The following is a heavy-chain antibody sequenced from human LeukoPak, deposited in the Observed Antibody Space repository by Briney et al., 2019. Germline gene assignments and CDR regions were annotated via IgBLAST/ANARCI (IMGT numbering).Heavy chain of an antibody. CDR2: IKQDGSEE. J-gene: IGHJ4*02. CDR3: AKDRGDYTYYFDY. CDR1: GFTFSSYW. D-gene: IGHD4-17*01. Sequence: GGSLRLSCAASGFTFSSYWMTWVRQAPGKGLEWVANIKQDGSEEYYVDSVKGRFTISRDNAKNSLFLQMNSLTPEDTAMYYCAKDRGDYTYYFDYWGQGTLVTVSS. V-gene: IGHV3-7*01.